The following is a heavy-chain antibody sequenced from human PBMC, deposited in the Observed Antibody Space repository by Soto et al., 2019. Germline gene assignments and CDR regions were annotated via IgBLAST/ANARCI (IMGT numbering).Heavy chain of an antibody. CDR1: GGGNLRDYR. D-gene: IGHD5-12*01. CDR3: ARGGDGYNFGAVN. CDR2: ISPKLGSA. V-gene: IGHV1-69*01. Sequence: QVQLVQSGAEVKEPGSSVKVSCKASGGGNLRDYRATWVRRAPGQGLEWMGGISPKLGSANYAQNFQGRVTITADESTNTVYMELRSLSSDDTAGEYWARGGDGYNFGAVNWGQGTPVTVSS. J-gene: IGHJ4*02.